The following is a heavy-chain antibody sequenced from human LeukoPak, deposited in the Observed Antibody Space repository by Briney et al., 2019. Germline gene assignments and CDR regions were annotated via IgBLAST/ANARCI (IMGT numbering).Heavy chain of an antibody. D-gene: IGHD3-10*01. J-gene: IGHJ3*02. CDR1: VGTFGSYA. V-gene: IGHV1-69*13. CDR2: IIPIFGTA. Sequence: GASVKVSCKASVGTFGSYAISWVRQAPGQGLEWMGGIIPIFGTANYAQKFQGRVTITADESTRTAYMEMSMMRSEDTAVYYCARDRVTMVRGVIHDGFDIWGQGTMVTVSS. CDR3: ARDRVTMVRGVIHDGFDI.